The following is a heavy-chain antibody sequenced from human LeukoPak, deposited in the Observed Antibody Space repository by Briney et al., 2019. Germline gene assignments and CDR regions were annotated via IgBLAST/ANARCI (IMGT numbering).Heavy chain of an antibody. CDR2: ISGSGGST. CDR3: AKEGGYCSSTSCYRRYYFDY. D-gene: IGHD2-2*01. V-gene: IGHV3-23*01. CDR1: GFTFSSYA. Sequence: PGGSLRLSCAASGFTFSSYAMSWVRQAPGKGLEWVSGISGSGGSTYYADSVKGRFTISRDNSKNTLYLQMNSLRAEDTAIYYCAKEGGYCSSTSCYRRYYFDYWGQGTLVTVPS. J-gene: IGHJ4*02.